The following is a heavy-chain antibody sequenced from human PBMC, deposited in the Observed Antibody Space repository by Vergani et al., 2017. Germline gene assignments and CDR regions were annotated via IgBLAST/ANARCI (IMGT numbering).Heavy chain of an antibody. Sequence: QVQLQESGPGLVKPSQTLSLTCTVSGGSISSGSHYWSWIRQPAGKGLEWIGHIYTTGSTNYNPSLKSRVTISVDTSKNQFSLKLSSVTAADTAMYYCARETLYYEWFDPWGQGTLVTVSS. J-gene: IGHJ5*02. D-gene: IGHD3-3*01. V-gene: IGHV4-61*02. CDR2: IYTTGST. CDR3: ARETLYYEWFDP. CDR1: GGSISSGSHY.